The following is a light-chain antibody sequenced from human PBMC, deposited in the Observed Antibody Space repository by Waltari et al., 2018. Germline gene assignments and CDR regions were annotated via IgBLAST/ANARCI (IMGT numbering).Light chain of an antibody. CDR3: QTCDTTVLI. V-gene: IGLV6-57*04. CDR1: RGSITSDF. Sequence: NFVLTQPHSVSGSPGRTVTISCTRSRGSITSDFVQWYRLRPGSAPTTIIYKDSQRPSGVPDRFSGSIDTSSNSSSLPISGLTTEDEADYYCQTCDTTVLIFGGGTQLTVL. CDR2: KDS. J-gene: IGLJ2*01.